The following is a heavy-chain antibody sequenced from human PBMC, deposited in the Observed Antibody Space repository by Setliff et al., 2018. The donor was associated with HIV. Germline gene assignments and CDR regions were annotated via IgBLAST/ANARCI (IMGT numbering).Heavy chain of an antibody. D-gene: IGHD4-17*01. CDR1: GYSVNSDYN. J-gene: IGHJ5*02. V-gene: IGHV4-38-2*01. CDR2: IYHSVST. Sequence: ASETLSLTCGVSGYSVNSDYNWGWIRPPPGEGLASPGRGLEWIGHIYHSVSTYYTQSLRSRITVSIDTSKNHFSLKLTSVTAADTAVYYCARVWLHFGDDIPRFDPWGQGILVTVS. CDR3: ARVWLHFGDDIPRFDP.